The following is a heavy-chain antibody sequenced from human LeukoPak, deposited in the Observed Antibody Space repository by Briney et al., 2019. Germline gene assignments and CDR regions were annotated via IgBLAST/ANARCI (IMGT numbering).Heavy chain of an antibody. CDR1: GFTFRSYS. V-gene: IGHV3-21*01. CDR2: ISSSSSYI. J-gene: IGHJ6*03. Sequence: GGSLRLSCAASGFTFRSYSMNWVRQAPGKGVEWVSSISSSSSYIYYADSVKGRFTISRDNAKNSLYLQMNSLRAEDTAVYYCAKDLSGRYYYYMDVWGKGTTVTVSS. CDR3: AKDLSGRYYYYMDV. D-gene: IGHD6-19*01.